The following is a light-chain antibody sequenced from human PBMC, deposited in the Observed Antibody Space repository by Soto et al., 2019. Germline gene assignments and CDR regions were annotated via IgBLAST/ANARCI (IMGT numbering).Light chain of an antibody. CDR2: ETS. V-gene: IGKV3-20*01. J-gene: IGKJ1*01. CDR1: QSVRYSH. CDR3: QKYGSSPGT. Sequence: EIVLTQSPGTLSLSPGERATLSCRASQSVRYSHLAWYQQKPGQAPSLLIYETSSRATGIPDRFRGSGSWTECALTITRVEPEDVAMYCCQKYGSSPGTFGQGTKVEI.